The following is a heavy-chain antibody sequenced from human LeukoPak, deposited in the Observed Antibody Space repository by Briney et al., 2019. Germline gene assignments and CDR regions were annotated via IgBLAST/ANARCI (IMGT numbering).Heavy chain of an antibody. J-gene: IGHJ6*04. Sequence: GGSLRLSCAASGFTFSSYEMNWVRQAQGKGLEWVSYISSSGSTIYYADSGKGRFTNSRDNAKNSLYLQMNSLRAEDTAVYYCAELGITMIGGVWGKGTTVTISS. CDR2: ISSSGSTI. CDR1: GFTFSSYE. V-gene: IGHV3-48*03. CDR3: AELGITMIGGV. D-gene: IGHD3-10*02.